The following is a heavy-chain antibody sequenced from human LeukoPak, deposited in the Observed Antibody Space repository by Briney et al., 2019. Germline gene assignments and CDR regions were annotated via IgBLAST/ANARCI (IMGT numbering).Heavy chain of an antibody. J-gene: IGHJ4*02. CDR1: GFTFSSYG. D-gene: IGHD3-16*01. CDR3: ARDRITFGDFDY. V-gene: IGHV3-33*01. CDR2: IWYDGSNK. Sequence: GRSLRLSCAASGFTFSSYGMHWVRQAPGKGLEWVAVIWYDGSNKYYADSVKGRFTISRDNSKNTLYLQMNSLRAEDTAVYYCARDRITFGDFDYWGQGTLVTVSS.